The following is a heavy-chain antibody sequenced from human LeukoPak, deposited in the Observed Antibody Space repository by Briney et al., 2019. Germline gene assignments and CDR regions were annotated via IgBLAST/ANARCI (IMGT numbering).Heavy chain of an antibody. CDR2: ISYDGSNK. CDR3: AISYGSGSYNYYGMDV. CDR1: GFTFSSYG. V-gene: IGHV3-30*03. Sequence: PGRSLRLSCADSGFTFSSYGMHWVRQAPGKGLEWVAVISYDGSNKYYADSVTGRFTISRDNSKNSLYLQMNSLRAEDTAVYYCAISYGSGSYNYYGMDVWGQGTTVTVSS. D-gene: IGHD3-10*01. J-gene: IGHJ6*02.